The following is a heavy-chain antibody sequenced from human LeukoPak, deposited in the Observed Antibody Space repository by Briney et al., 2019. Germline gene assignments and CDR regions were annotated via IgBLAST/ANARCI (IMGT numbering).Heavy chain of an antibody. J-gene: IGHJ4*02. CDR2: IIPIPGIA. V-gene: IGHV1-69*04. CDR1: GGTFSSYA. Sequence: SVKVSCKASGGTFSSYAISWVRQAPGQGLEWMGRIIPIPGIANYAQKFQGRVTITADKSTSTAYMELSSLRSEDTAVYYCARGYDSSGYYYYFDYWGQGTLVTVSS. D-gene: IGHD3-22*01. CDR3: ARGYDSSGYYYYFDY.